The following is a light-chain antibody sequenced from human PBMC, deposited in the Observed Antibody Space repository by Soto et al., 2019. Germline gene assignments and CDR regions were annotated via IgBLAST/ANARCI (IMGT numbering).Light chain of an antibody. CDR1: QGIGNH. CDR2: DAS. J-gene: IGKJ5*01. Sequence: IQMTQSPSSLSASVGDRVTITCRASQGIGNHLGWFQQQPGKAPKCLISDASSLQTGVPSRFSGSGSRTDFTLTITSLQPEDIGTYYCQQTDTLPSTFGQGTRLEIK. CDR3: QQTDTLPST. V-gene: IGKV1-17*01.